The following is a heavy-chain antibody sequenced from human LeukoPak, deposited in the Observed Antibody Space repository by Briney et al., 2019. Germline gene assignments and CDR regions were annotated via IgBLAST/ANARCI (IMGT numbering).Heavy chain of an antibody. V-gene: IGHV4-59*08. D-gene: IGHD3-10*01. Sequence: SETLSLTCTVSGGSISSYYWSWIRQPPGKGLEWIGYIYYSGSTNYNPSLKSRVTISVDTSKNQFSLKLSSVTAADTAVYYCATYYYGSGSYYNSHYWGQGTLVTVSS. CDR3: ATYYYGSGSYYNSHY. J-gene: IGHJ4*02. CDR2: IYYSGST. CDR1: GGSISSYY.